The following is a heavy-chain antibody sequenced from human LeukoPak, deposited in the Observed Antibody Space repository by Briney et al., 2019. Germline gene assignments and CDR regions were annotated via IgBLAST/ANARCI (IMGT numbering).Heavy chain of an antibody. CDR1: GYSISSGYY. CDR3: ARHSPQLQYFDY. Sequence: SETLSLTCAVSGYSISSGYYWGWIRQPPGKGLEWIGSIYHSGGTYYNPSLKSRVTISVDTSKNQFSLKLSSVTAADTAVYYCARHSPQLQYFDYWGQGTLVTVSS. J-gene: IGHJ4*02. V-gene: IGHV4-38-2*01. CDR2: IYHSGGT. D-gene: IGHD2-2*01.